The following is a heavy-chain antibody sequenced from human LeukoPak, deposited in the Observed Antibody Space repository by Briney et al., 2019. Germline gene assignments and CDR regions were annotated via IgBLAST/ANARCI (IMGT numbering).Heavy chain of an antibody. D-gene: IGHD3-16*02. Sequence: GGPLRLSCAASGFTFSSYGMSWVRQAPGKGLEWVSAISGSGGSTYYADSVKGRFTISRDSSKNTLYLQMNSLRAEDTAVYYCAKGTVAIVVYYYYMDVWGKGTTVTVSS. CDR2: ISGSGGST. J-gene: IGHJ6*03. V-gene: IGHV3-23*01. CDR3: AKGTVAIVVYYYYMDV. CDR1: GFTFSSYG.